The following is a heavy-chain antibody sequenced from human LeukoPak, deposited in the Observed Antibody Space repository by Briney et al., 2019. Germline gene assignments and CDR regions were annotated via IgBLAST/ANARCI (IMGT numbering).Heavy chain of an antibody. CDR3: AKDMEDYGGNSFDS. V-gene: IGHV3-43*01. CDR2: MSWNGHST. D-gene: IGHD4-23*01. J-gene: IGHJ4*02. CDR1: GFAFDEDT. Sequence: GGSLRLSCVASGFAFDEDTFKFVRPAPGKGLEWVSLMSWNGHSTYYADSVKGRFTVSRDNNKNSVYLEMKDLTMEDTALYYCAKDMEDYGGNSFDSWGEGTLVTVSS.